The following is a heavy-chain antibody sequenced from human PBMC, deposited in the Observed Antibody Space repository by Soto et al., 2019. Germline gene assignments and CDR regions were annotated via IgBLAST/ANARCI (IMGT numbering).Heavy chain of an antibody. Sequence: SDTLCLTCTVAGFVMLSCYWSWILQPPGKGLEWIGRIYTSGSTNYNPSLKSRVTMSVDTSKNQFSLKLSSVTAADTAVYYCARESPRNLMVASSGREVWGQGTTVTVS. CDR3: ARESPRNLMVASSGREV. CDR2: IYTSGST. V-gene: IGHV4-4*07. CDR1: GFVMLSCY. D-gene: IGHD2-15*01. J-gene: IGHJ6*02.